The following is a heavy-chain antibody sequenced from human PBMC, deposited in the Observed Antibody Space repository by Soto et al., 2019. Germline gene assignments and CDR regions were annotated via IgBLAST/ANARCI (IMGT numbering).Heavy chain of an antibody. CDR3: ARADGVGVVGP. CDR1: GYTFTNYA. D-gene: IGHD2-2*01. J-gene: IGHJ5*02. CDR2: INAGNSNT. Sequence: QVQLVQSGAEEKKPGASVKVSCKASGYTFTNYAMHWVRQAPGQRLEWMGWINAGNSNTKYSQKFQGRVTITRDTSASTAYMELSSLRSEDTAVYYCARADGVGVVGPWGQGTLVTVSS. V-gene: IGHV1-3*05.